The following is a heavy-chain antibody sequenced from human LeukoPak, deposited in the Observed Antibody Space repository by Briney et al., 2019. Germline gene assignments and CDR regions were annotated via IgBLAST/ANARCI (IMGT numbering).Heavy chain of an antibody. CDR2: IYYSGST. Sequence: SVTLSLTCTGSGGSVSSGSYYWSWIRQPPGKGLEWIGYIYYSGSTNCNPSLKSRVTISVDTSKNQFSLKLSSVTAADTAVYYCARYTTTALATYFDYWGQGTLVTVSS. CDR1: GGSVSSGSYY. CDR3: ARYTTTALATYFDY. J-gene: IGHJ4*02. D-gene: IGHD4-11*01. V-gene: IGHV4-61*01.